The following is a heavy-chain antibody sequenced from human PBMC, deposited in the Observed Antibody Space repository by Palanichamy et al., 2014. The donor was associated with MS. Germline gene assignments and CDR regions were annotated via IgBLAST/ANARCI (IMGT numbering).Heavy chain of an antibody. Sequence: QITLKESSPTLVKPTQTLTLTCTFSGFSLTTSEVGVAWIRQPPGKALEWLAIIYWNGSQRYSPSLRSRLTITKDTSKNQVVLTMTDMDPADTGTYYCAHRPDNGVYEGAFDYWGQGTLVTVSS. D-gene: IGHD5/OR15-5a*01. J-gene: IGHJ4*02. CDR3: AHRPDNGVYEGAFDY. V-gene: IGHV2-5*01. CDR1: GFSLTTSEVG. CDR2: IYWNGSQ.